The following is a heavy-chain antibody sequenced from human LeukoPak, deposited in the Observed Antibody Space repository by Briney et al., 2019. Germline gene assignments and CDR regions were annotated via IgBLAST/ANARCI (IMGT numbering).Heavy chain of an antibody. J-gene: IGHJ4*02. CDR3: ARLAVADNY. CDR1: GGSISSSSYY. Sequence: KSSETLSLTCTVSGGSISSSSYYWGWIRQPPGKGLEWIGSIYYSGSTYYNPSLKSRVTISVDTSKNQFSLKLSSVTAADTAVYYCARLAVADNYWGQGTLVTVSS. D-gene: IGHD6-19*01. V-gene: IGHV4-39*01. CDR2: IYYSGST.